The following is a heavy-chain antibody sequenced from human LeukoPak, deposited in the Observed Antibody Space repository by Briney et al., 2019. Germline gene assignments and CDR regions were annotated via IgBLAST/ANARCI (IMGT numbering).Heavy chain of an antibody. CDR3: ARDLDANIWSGDMTNWFDP. J-gene: IGHJ5*02. CDR1: GFTFSSYA. D-gene: IGHD2-15*01. CDR2: ISYDGSNK. Sequence: PGRSLRLSCAASGFTFSSYAMHWVRQAPGKGLEWVAVISYDGSNKYYADSVKGRFTISRDNSKNTLYLQMNSLGAEDTAVYYCARDLDANIWSGDMTNWFDPWGQGTLVTVSS. V-gene: IGHV3-30*04.